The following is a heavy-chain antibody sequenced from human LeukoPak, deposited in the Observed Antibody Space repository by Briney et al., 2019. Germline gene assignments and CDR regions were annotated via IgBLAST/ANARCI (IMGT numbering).Heavy chain of an antibody. J-gene: IGHJ6*02. Sequence: SVKVSCKASGGTFISYAISWVRQAPGQGLEWMGGIIPIFGTANYAQKFQGRVTITADESTSTAYMELSSLRSEDTAVYYCARVWRPVGATLPYGMDVWGQGTTVTVSS. D-gene: IGHD1-26*01. CDR3: ARVWRPVGATLPYGMDV. CDR2: IIPIFGTA. CDR1: GGTFISYA. V-gene: IGHV1-69*01.